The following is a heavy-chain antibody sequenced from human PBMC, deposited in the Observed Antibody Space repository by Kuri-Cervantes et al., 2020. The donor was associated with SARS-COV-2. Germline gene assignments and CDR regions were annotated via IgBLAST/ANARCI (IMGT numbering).Heavy chain of an antibody. CDR3: VRIRAATVIADY. Sequence: SGPTLVKPTQTLTLTCTFSGFSLNTSGMCVSWIRQPPGKALEWLARIDWDDDKYYKTSLTTRLSTSKDTSKDQVVLTMTNMDPVDTATYYCVRIRAATVIADYWGQGTLVTVSS. V-gene: IGHV2-70*11. J-gene: IGHJ4*02. CDR2: IDWDDDK. CDR1: GFSLNTSGMC. D-gene: IGHD2-21*01.